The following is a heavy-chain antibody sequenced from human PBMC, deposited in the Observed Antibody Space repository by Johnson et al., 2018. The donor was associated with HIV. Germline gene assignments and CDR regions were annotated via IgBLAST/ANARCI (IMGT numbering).Heavy chain of an antibody. CDR2: LSFDGSNE. D-gene: IGHD1-1*01. V-gene: IGHV3-30-3*01. CDR3: TGAYNYPI. J-gene: IGHJ3*02. CDR1: GFTFSNYA. Sequence: QMLLVESGGGVVQPGRSLRLSCAASGFTFSNYAMHWVRQVPGKGLEWVAILSFDGSNEYYADSVKGRFTISRDNFKNTLFLQMNSLRVEDTAVYYCTGAYNYPIWGQGTMLTVSS.